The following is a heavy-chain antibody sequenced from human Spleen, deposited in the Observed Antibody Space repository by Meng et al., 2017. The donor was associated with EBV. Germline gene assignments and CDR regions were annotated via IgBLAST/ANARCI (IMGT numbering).Heavy chain of an antibody. CDR3: AREVCNYGCNLDL. CDR2: IYHSGTT. V-gene: IGHV4-4*02. Sequence: VRLKSPGPGTLHPSGTPSPTALFPGGSISTRNWWSWVRQPPGKGLEWIGEIYHSGTTTYNLSLNSRVTISIDKSKNQFSLKLTSVTAADAAVYYCAREVCNYGCNLDLWGQGTLVTVSS. D-gene: IGHD3-10*01. J-gene: IGHJ5*02. CDR1: GGSISTRNW.